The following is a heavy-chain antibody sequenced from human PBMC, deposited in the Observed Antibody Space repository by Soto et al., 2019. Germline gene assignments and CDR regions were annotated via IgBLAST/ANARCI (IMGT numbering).Heavy chain of an antibody. CDR2: ISYDGSNK. Sequence: GGSLRLSCAASGFTFSSYAMHWVRQAPGKGLEWVAVISYDGSNKYYADSVKGRFTISRDNSKNTLYLQMNSLRAEDTAVYYCARRGQLVGATLRYYYYGMDVWGQGTTVTVSS. J-gene: IGHJ6*02. CDR3: ARRGQLVGATLRYYYYGMDV. D-gene: IGHD1-26*01. CDR1: GFTFSSYA. V-gene: IGHV3-30-3*01.